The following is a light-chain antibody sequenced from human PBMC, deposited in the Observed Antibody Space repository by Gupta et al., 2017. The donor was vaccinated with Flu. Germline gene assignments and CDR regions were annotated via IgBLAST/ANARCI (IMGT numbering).Light chain of an antibody. CDR2: KAS. CDR1: QSIGPW. V-gene: IGKV1-5*03. Sequence: SPSTLSEYVGDRVTIACRASQSIGPWLAWYQQKPGEAPKLLIYKASSLQSGVPSRFSGSGSGTEFTLTISGLQPDDFATYYCQQYASVWTFGQGTKVEIK. J-gene: IGKJ1*01. CDR3: QQYASVWT.